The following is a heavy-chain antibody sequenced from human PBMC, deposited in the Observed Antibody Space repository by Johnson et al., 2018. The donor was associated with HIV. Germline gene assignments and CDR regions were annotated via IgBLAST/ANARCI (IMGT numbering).Heavy chain of an antibody. Sequence: VQLVEFGGGVVQPGRSLRLSCAASGFTFSYYSMHWVRQAPGKGLEWVAVISHDGSNKYYADSVRGRFTISRDKSKNTLYLQMNSLRAEDTAVYYCARLGLTDAFDIWGQGTMVTVSS. D-gene: IGHD2-8*01. CDR3: ARLGLTDAFDI. CDR1: GFTFSYYS. CDR2: ISHDGSNK. J-gene: IGHJ3*02. V-gene: IGHV3-30*14.